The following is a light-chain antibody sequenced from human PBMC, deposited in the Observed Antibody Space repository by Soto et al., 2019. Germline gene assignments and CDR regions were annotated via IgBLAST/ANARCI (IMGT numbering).Light chain of an antibody. Sequence: EIVMTQSPATLSVSPGERVTLSCRASQSVSSDLAWYQQKPGQAPRLLIYGASTRATGIPARFSGSGSGTEFTIAISSLQSEDFAVYFCHQYNNWPPYTFGQGTKLEIK. CDR2: GAS. J-gene: IGKJ2*01. V-gene: IGKV3-15*01. CDR1: QSVSSD. CDR3: HQYNNWPPYT.